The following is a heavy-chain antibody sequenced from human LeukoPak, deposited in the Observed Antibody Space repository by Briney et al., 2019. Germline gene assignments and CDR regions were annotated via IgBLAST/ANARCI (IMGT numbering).Heavy chain of an antibody. V-gene: IGHV1-18*01. CDR2: ISTYNGNT. CDR1: GYSFTSYG. J-gene: IGHJ4*02. CDR3: ARTVGANWSDY. D-gene: IGHD1-26*01. Sequence: GSVKVSCKASGYSFTSYGISWVRQAPGQGLEWMGWISTYNGNTNYAQKLQGRVTMTTDTSTSTAYMELRSLRSDDTAVYYCARTVGANWSDYWGQGTLVTVSS.